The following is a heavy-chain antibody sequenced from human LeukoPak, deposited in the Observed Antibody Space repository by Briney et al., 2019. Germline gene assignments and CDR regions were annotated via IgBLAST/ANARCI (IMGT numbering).Heavy chain of an antibody. CDR3: ATTREYSSSSFFDY. CDR2: IYTSGST. Sequence: SQTLSLTCTVSGGSISSGSYYWSWIRQPAGKGLEWIGRIYTSGSTNYNPSLKSRVTISVDTSKNQFSLKLSSVTAADTAVYYCATTREYSSSSFFDYWGQGTLVTVSS. J-gene: IGHJ4*02. D-gene: IGHD6-6*01. V-gene: IGHV4-61*02. CDR1: GGSISSGSYY.